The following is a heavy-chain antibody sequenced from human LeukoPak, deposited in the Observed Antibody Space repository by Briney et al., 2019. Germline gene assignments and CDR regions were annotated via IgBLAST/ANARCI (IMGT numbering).Heavy chain of an antibody. V-gene: IGHV3-49*03. CDR1: GFTFGDYA. CDR2: IRSKAYGGTT. CDR3: TRAYYYDSSGYYPRDH. Sequence: GGSLRLSCTASGFTFGDYAMSWFRQAPGKGLEWVGFIRSKAYGGTTEYAASVKGRFTISRDDSKSIAYQQMNSLKTEDTAVYYCTRAYYYDSSGYYPRDHWGQGTLVTVSS. D-gene: IGHD3-22*01. J-gene: IGHJ4*02.